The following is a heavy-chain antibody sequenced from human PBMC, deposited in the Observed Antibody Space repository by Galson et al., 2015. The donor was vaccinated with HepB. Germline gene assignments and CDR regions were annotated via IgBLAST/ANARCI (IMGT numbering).Heavy chain of an antibody. V-gene: IGHV3-30-3*01. D-gene: IGHD6-13*01. CDR2: TSYDGSHK. CDR3: ARSERAAGSLGGY. Sequence: SLRLSCAASGFTFSNFAMHWVRQAPGKGLEWVAVTSYDGSHKYYADSVKGRFTISRDNSKNTVYLQMNSLGPEDTAVYYCARSERAAGSLGGYWGQGTLVTVSS. J-gene: IGHJ4*02. CDR1: GFTFSNFA.